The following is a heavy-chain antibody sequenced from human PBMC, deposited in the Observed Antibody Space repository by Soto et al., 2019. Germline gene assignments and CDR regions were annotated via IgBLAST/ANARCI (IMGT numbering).Heavy chain of an antibody. CDR3: ARWVMSGYYDSRGLFEI. J-gene: IGHJ3*02. V-gene: IGHV1-46*01. CDR1: GYTFTSYY. D-gene: IGHD3-22*01. Sequence: GSSVKASCKASGYTFTSYYMHWVRQAPGQGLEWMGIINPSGGSTSYAQKFQGRVTMTRDTSTSTVYMELSSLRSEDTAVYYCARWVMSGYYDSRGLFEISSQGTRVTVAS. CDR2: INPSGGST.